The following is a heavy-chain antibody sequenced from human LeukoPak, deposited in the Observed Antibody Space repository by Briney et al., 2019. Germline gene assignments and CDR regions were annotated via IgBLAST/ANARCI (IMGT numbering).Heavy chain of an antibody. CDR2: IIPIFGTA. V-gene: IGHV1-69*05. Sequence: SVKVSCKASGGTFSSYAISWVRQAPGQGLEWMGGIIPIFGTANYAQKFQGRVTITTDESTSTAYMELSSLRSEDTAVYYCVRAPVGPGGGGFDYWGQGTLVTVSS. J-gene: IGHJ4*02. CDR3: VRAPVGPGGGGFDY. CDR1: GGTFSSYA. D-gene: IGHD3-16*01.